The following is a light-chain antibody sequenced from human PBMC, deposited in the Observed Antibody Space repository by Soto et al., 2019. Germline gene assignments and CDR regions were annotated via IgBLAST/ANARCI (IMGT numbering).Light chain of an antibody. CDR3: QQYGNSPIT. Sequence: EIVLTQSPGTLSLSPGERATLSCRASQSVLTKLAWYQHKPGQAPRLLVSGASSRATGIPGRFSGRGSGTDFTLIISRLEPEDFALYYCQQYGNSPITFGQGTRLEIK. V-gene: IGKV3-20*01. J-gene: IGKJ5*01. CDR1: QSVLTK. CDR2: GAS.